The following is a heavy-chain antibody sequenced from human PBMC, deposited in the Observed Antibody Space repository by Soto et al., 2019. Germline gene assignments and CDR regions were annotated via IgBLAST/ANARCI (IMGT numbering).Heavy chain of an antibody. CDR2: ITSSSSYI. CDR1: GVTFSLYS. D-gene: IGHD3-22*01. V-gene: IGHV3-21*01. J-gene: IGHJ4*02. Sequence: SLRLSCAASGVTFSLYSMIWVRQAPGKGLEWVASITSSSSYIYYEDSLKGRFTISRDNAKNSLYLQLDSLRAEDTAVYFCVRARSTDSRPDYWGQGTLVTVSS. CDR3: VRARSTDSRPDY.